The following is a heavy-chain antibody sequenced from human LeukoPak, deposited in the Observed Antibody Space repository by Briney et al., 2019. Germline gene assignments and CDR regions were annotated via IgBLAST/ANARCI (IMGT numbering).Heavy chain of an antibody. CDR2: ISWNSANI. J-gene: IGHJ1*01. Sequence: GGSLRLSFAASGFTFSSYSMNWVRQAPGKGLEWVSGISWNSANIGYADSVKGRFTVSRDNAKRSLHLQMNSLRVEDTALYFCVKDTGLWATEYFQHWGQGTLVTVSS. V-gene: IGHV3-9*01. CDR1: GFTFSSYS. D-gene: IGHD5-12*01. CDR3: VKDTGLWATEYFQH.